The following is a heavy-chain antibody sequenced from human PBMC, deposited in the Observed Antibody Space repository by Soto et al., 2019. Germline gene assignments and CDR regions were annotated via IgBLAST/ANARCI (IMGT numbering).Heavy chain of an antibody. Sequence: EVKLLESGGGLAQPGGSLRLSCVGSGFTFDSYAISWVRQAPGERLQWIAAISGSDDGTDYAHSVSGRFTISRDNAKKTVHLQMDSLRVEDTAVYFCAKDTVGGYSFWSGYYSDGLDVWGQGTLFTVS. D-gene: IGHD3-3*01. CDR1: GFTFDSYA. CDR2: ISGSDDGT. CDR3: AKDTVGGYSFWSGYYSDGLDV. J-gene: IGHJ3*01. V-gene: IGHV3-23*01.